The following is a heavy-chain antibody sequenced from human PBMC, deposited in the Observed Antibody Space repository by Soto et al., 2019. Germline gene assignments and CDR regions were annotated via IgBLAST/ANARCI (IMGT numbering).Heavy chain of an antibody. CDR2: INPSGGST. Sequence: GASVKVSCKASGYTFTSYYMHWVRQAPGQGLEWMGIINPSGGSTSYAQKFQGRVTMTRDTSTSTVYMELSSLRSEDTAVYYCARVDSSSFSLFAPNYRVYVWGPGTPVTVSS. CDR1: GYTFTSYY. V-gene: IGHV1-46*03. J-gene: IGHJ6*02. CDR3: ARVDSSSFSLFAPNYRVYV. D-gene: IGHD6-6*01.